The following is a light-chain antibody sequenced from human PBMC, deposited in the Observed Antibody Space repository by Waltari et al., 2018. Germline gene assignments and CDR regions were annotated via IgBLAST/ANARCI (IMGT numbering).Light chain of an antibody. V-gene: IGKV3-20*01. J-gene: IGKJ2*01. CDR3: QQYGISPGT. Sequence: EIVLTQSPGTLSLSPGESATLSCRASQSVSSSYLAWYQQKPGQAPSLLIYGASSRATGVPDRFSGSGSGTDFTLTISRLEPEDFAVYYCQQYGISPGTFGQGTKLEIK. CDR2: GAS. CDR1: QSVSSSY.